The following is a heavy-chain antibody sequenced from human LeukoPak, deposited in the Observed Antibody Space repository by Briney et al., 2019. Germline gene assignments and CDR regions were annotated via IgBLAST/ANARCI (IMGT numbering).Heavy chain of an antibody. V-gene: IGHV3-48*03. CDR2: ISSSGSTI. D-gene: IGHD3-10*01. CDR1: GFTFSSYE. Sequence: GRSLRLSCAASGFTFSSYEMNWVRQAPGKGLEWVSYISSSGSTIYYADSVKGRFTISRDNAKNSLYLQMNSLRAEDTAVYYCARGKMVRGTQGYFDYWGQGTLVTVSS. CDR3: ARGKMVRGTQGYFDY. J-gene: IGHJ4*02.